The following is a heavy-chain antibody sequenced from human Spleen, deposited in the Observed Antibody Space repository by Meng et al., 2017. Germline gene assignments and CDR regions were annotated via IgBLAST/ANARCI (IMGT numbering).Heavy chain of an antibody. D-gene: IGHD6-6*01. CDR1: GYTFPDYW. J-gene: IGHJ4*02. Sequence: QGQLVQAGAGLRKPGASVKVSCKASGYTFPDYWLHWVRRAPGQGLEWMGRIDPKSGDTHYAQRFQGRVTMTGDTSISTAYMELSRLRSDDTAVYYCARDDDSSSLAYDYWGQGTLVTVSS. CDR2: IDPKSGDT. V-gene: IGHV1-2*06. CDR3: ARDDDSSSLAYDY.